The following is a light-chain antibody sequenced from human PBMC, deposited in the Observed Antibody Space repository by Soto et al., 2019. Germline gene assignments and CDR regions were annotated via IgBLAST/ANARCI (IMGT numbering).Light chain of an antibody. CDR2: NNN. CDR1: SSNIGSNT. V-gene: IGLV1-44*01. J-gene: IGLJ2*01. Sequence: QSVLTQPPSASGTPGQRVTISCSGSSSNIGSNTVNWYRQLPGTAPKLLIYNNNQRPSGVPDRFSGSKSGTSASLAISGLKSEDEADYYCAAWDDSLNGLFGGGTKLTVL. CDR3: AAWDDSLNGL.